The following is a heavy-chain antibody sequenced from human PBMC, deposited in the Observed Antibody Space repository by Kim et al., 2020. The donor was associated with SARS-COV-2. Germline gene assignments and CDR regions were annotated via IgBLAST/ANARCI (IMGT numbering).Heavy chain of an antibody. D-gene: IGHD3-9*01. J-gene: IGHJ4*02. CDR1: GYSISSGYY. V-gene: IGHV4-38-2*02. Sequence: SETLSLTCTVSGYSISSGYYWGWIRQPPGKGLEWIGSIYHSGSTYYNPSLKSRVTISVDTSKNQFSLKLSSVTAADTAVYYCARLPQILTGPKDYFDYWGQGTLVTVSS. CDR2: IYHSGST. CDR3: ARLPQILTGPKDYFDY.